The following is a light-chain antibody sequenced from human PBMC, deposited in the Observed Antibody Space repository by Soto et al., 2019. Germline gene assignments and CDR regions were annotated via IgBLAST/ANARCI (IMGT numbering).Light chain of an antibody. V-gene: IGKV3-20*01. CDR1: QSVSSSY. CDR3: QQYGNSPRT. J-gene: IGKJ1*01. CDR2: GAS. Sequence: EIVLTQSPCTLSLSPVERATLSCSASQSVSSSYLAWYQQKPGQAPRLVIYGASGRATGIPDRFSGSGSGTDFTLTISRLEPEDFAVYYCQQYGNSPRTFGQGTKVDIK.